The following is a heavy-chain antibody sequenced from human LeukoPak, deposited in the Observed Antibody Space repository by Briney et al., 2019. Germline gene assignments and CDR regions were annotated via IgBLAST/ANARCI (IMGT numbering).Heavy chain of an antibody. D-gene: IGHD6-19*01. V-gene: IGHV4-59*01. Sequence: PSETLSLTCTVSGGSISSYYWSWIRQPPGEGLEWIGYIYYSGSTNYNPSLKSRVTISVDTSKNQSSLKLSSVTAADTAVYYCARTAGYSSGWAFDYWGQGTLVTVSS. J-gene: IGHJ4*02. CDR2: IYYSGST. CDR3: ARTAGYSSGWAFDY. CDR1: GGSISSYY.